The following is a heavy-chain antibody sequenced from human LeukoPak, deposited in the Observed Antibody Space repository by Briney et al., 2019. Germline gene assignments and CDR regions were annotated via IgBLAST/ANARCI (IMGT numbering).Heavy chain of an antibody. D-gene: IGHD2-2*02. Sequence: ASVKVSCTASGYTFTGYYMHWVRQAPGQGLEWMGRINPNSGGTNYAQKFQGRVTMTRDTSISTTYMELSRLRSDDTAVYYCAREACSSTSCYNSNWFDPWGQGTLVTVSS. V-gene: IGHV1-2*06. CDR1: GYTFTGYY. CDR2: INPNSGGT. CDR3: AREACSSTSCYNSNWFDP. J-gene: IGHJ5*02.